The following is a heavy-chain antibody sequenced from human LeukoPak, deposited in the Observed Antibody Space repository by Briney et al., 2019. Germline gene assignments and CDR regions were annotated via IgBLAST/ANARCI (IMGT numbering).Heavy chain of an antibody. CDR2: IYYSGST. J-gene: IGHJ4*02. CDR3: ARASAMYSSSSFDY. Sequence: SETLSLTXTVSGGSICSYYWSWIRQTPGKGLEWIGYIYYSGSTNYNPSLKSRVTISVDTSKNQFSLKLSSVTAADTAVYYCARASAMYSSSSFDYWGQGTLVTVSS. CDR1: GGSICSYY. D-gene: IGHD6-6*01. V-gene: IGHV4-59*01.